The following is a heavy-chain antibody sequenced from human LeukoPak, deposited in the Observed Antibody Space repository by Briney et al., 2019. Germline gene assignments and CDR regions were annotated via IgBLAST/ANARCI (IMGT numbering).Heavy chain of an antibody. CDR1: GGSFSGYY. Sequence: SETLSLTCPVYGGSFSGYYWSWIRQPPGKGLEWIGELNHSGSTNYNPSLKSRVTISVDTSKNQFSLKLSSVTAADTAVYYCAGGIAVAGIDYWGQGTLVIVSS. D-gene: IGHD6-19*01. CDR3: AGGIAVAGIDY. V-gene: IGHV4-34*01. J-gene: IGHJ4*02. CDR2: LNHSGST.